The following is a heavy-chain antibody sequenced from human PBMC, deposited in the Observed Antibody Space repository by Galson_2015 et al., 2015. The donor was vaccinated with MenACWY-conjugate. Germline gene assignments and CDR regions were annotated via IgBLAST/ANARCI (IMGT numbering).Heavy chain of an antibody. Sequence: SLRLSCAASGFTFSSYAMSWVRQAPGKGLEWVSAISGSGGSTYYADSVKGRFTISRDNSKNTLYLQMNSLRAEDTAVYYCAKYLRAVRSGGRPSVFSYGMDVWGQGTTVTVSS. CDR1: GFTFSSYA. V-gene: IGHV3-23*01. CDR2: ISGSGGST. J-gene: IGHJ6*02. D-gene: IGHD2-15*01. CDR3: AKYLRAVRSGGRPSVFSYGMDV.